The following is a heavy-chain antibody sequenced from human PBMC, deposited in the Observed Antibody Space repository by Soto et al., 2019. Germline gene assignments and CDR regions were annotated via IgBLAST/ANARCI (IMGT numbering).Heavy chain of an antibody. CDR3: AEEGDYYDSSGYYYDAFDI. V-gene: IGHV3-23*01. CDR1: GFTFSSYA. Sequence: GGSLRLSCAASGFTFSSYAMSWVRQAPGKGLEWVSAISGSGGSTYYADTVKGRFTISRDNSKNTLYLQMNSLRAEDTAVYYCAEEGDYYDSSGYYYDAFDIWGQGTRVTVSS. D-gene: IGHD3-22*01. CDR2: ISGSGGST. J-gene: IGHJ3*02.